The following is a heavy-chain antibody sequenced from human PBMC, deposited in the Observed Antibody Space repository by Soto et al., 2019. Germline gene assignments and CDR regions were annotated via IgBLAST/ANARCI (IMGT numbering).Heavy chain of an antibody. J-gene: IGHJ6*02. CDR3: ASSPFLRSGDLFHGLDV. V-gene: IGHV4-31*03. CDR2: IYYSGST. D-gene: IGHD3-10*01. CDR1: GGSISSGGYY. Sequence: SETLSLTCTVSGGSISSGGYYWSWIRQHPGKGLEWIGYIYYSGSTYYNPSLKSRVTISVDTSKNQFSLKLTSVTAEDTALYFCASSPFLRSGDLFHGLDVWGQGTTVTVSS.